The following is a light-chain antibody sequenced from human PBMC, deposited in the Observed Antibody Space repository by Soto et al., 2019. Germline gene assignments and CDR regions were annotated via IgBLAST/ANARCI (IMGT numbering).Light chain of an antibody. V-gene: IGKV3-20*01. CDR2: GAS. Sequence: EIVFTQSPVTLSLSPGERATLSCRASQSVSSSYLAWYQQKPGQAPRLLIYGASSRATGIPDRFSGSGSGTDFTLTISRLEPEDFAVYFCHQDFNLPWTFGQGTKVDIK. CDR1: QSVSSSY. J-gene: IGKJ1*01. CDR3: HQDFNLPWT.